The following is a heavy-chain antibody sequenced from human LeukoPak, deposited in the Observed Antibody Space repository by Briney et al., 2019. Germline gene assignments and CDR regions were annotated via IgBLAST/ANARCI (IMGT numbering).Heavy chain of an antibody. CDR1: GFTFSSYS. D-gene: IGHD4/OR15-4a*01. Sequence: GGSLRLSCAASGFTFSSYSMNWVRQAPGKGLEWVSFISSSRSYIYYADSVKGRFTISRDNAKNSLYLQMNSLRAEDTAVYYCARRAGAYSHPYDYWGQGTLVTVSS. CDR2: ISSSRSYI. CDR3: ARRAGAYSHPYDY. J-gene: IGHJ4*02. V-gene: IGHV3-21*01.